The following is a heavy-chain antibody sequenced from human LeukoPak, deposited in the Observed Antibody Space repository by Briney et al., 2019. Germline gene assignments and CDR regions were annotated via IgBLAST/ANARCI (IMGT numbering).Heavy chain of an antibody. Sequence: ASVKVSCKASGYTFTGYYMHWVRQAPGQGLEWMGWINPNSGGTNYAQKFQGRVTMTRDTSISTAYMELSRLRSDDTAVYYCARGEQWLVTIDTDYYYYGMDVWGQGTTVTVSS. CDR2: INPNSGGT. V-gene: IGHV1-2*02. J-gene: IGHJ6*02. CDR3: ARGEQWLVTIDTDYYYYGMDV. D-gene: IGHD6-19*01. CDR1: GYTFTGYY.